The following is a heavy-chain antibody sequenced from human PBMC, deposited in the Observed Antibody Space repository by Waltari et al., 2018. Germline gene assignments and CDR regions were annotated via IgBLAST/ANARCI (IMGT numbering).Heavy chain of an antibody. CDR1: GYSISSGYY. V-gene: IGHV4-38-2*01. J-gene: IGHJ4*02. CDR3: ARGVYDYVWGSYRQNPYYFDY. CDR2: IYHSGST. D-gene: IGHD3-16*02. Sequence: QVQLQESGPGLVKPSETLSLTCAVSGYSISSGYYWGWLRQPPGKGLEWIGSIYHSGSTYYNPSLKSRVTISVDTSKNQFSLKLSSVTAADTAVYYCARGVYDYVWGSYRQNPYYFDYWGQGTLVTVSS.